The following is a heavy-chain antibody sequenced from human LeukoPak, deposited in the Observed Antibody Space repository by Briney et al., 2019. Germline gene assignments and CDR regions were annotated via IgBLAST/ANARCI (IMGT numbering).Heavy chain of an antibody. J-gene: IGHJ4*02. V-gene: IGHV6-1*01. Sequence: SQTLSLTCAISGDTFSSNSAAWNWNSPSPSRDLEWLGRTYYRSKWYNDYAVSVKSRITINPDTSKNQFSLQLNSVTPEDTAVYYCARAPRGIFDYWGQGTLVTVSS. CDR3: ARAPRGIFDY. CDR2: TYYRSKWYN. D-gene: IGHD3-16*01. CDR1: GDTFSSNSAA.